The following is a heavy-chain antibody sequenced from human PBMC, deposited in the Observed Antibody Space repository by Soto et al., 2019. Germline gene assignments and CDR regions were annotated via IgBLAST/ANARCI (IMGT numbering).Heavy chain of an antibody. D-gene: IGHD6-6*01. V-gene: IGHV4-34*01. CDR3: ARIRIAARPYYFDY. CDR1: GGSFSGYY. CDR2: MKHSGST. Sequence: QVQLQQWGAGLLKPSETLSLTCAVYGGSFSGYYWSWIRQPPGKGLEWIGEMKHSGSTNYNPSLNSRVTISVDTSMNQFSLQLSSVTAADTAVYYCARIRIAARPYYFDYWGQGTLVTVSS. J-gene: IGHJ4*02.